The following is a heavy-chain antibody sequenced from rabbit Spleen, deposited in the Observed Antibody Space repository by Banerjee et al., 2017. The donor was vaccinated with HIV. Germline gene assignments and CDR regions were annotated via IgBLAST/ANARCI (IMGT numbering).Heavy chain of an antibody. CDR1: GFDFTSTYY. V-gene: IGHV1S40*01. Sequence: QSLEESGGDLVKPGASLTLTCKASGFDFTSTYYMCWVRQAPGKGLELITCIDTNAGSTNYATWAKGRFTISKTSSTTVTLQMTSLTAADTATYFCARATSFYVQNLWGPGTLVTVS. D-gene: IGHD3-3*01. CDR2: IDTNAGST. J-gene: IGHJ4*01. CDR3: ARATSFYVQNL.